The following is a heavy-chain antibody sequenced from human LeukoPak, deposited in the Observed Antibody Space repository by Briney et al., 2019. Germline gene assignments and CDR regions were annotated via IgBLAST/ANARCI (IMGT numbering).Heavy chain of an antibody. CDR1: TFTFSTYA. V-gene: IGHV3-30-3*01. CDR3: AREYRSVGDYYGMDV. D-gene: IGHD3-16*02. J-gene: IGHJ6*02. CDR2: ISYDGSNK. Sequence: GGSLRLSCAASTFTFSTYAMHWVRQAPGKGLKWVALISYDGSNKYYIDSVKGRFTISRDNPKNTLYLQMNSLRAEDTAVYYCAREYRSVGDYYGMDVWGQGTTVTVSS.